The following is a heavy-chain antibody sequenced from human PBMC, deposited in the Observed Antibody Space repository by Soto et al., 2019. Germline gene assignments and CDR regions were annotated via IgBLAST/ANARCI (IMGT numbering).Heavy chain of an antibody. D-gene: IGHD3-22*01. CDR3: ARGLYYYDSSMGFDY. CDR2: IIPIFGTT. Sequence: SVKVSCKASGGTFGSDAITWVRQAPGQGLEWVGRIIPIFGTTNYAQNLQGRVTISADKSTLTSYMELHSLTSDDTALYYCARGLYYYDSSMGFDYWGQGTLVTV. J-gene: IGHJ4*02. V-gene: IGHV1-69*06. CDR1: GGTFGSDA.